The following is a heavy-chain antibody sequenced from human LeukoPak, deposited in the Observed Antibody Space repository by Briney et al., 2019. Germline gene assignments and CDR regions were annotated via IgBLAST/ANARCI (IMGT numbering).Heavy chain of an antibody. Sequence: GGSLRLSCAASGFTFSSYSMNWVRQAPGKGLEWVSAISGSGGSTYYADSVKGRFTISRDNAKNSLYLQMNSLRAEDTAVYYCARSNRYSSGGDWFDSWGQGTLVTVSS. CDR1: GFTFSSYS. J-gene: IGHJ5*01. CDR3: ARSNRYSSGGDWFDS. CDR2: ISGSGGST. D-gene: IGHD6-25*01. V-gene: IGHV3-21*01.